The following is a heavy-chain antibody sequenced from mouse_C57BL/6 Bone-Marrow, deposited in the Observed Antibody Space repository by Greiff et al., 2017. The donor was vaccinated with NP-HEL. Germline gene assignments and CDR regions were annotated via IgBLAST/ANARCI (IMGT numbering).Heavy chain of an antibody. V-gene: IGHV1-15*01. D-gene: IGHD1-1*01. CDR3: TRPPDYYGSSYWYFDV. CDR2: IDPETGGT. Sequence: VQLQQSGAELVRPGASVTLSCKASGYTFTDYEMHWVKQTPVHGLEWIGAIDPETGGTAYNQKFKGKAILTADKSSSTAYMELRSLTSEDSAVYYCTRPPDYYGSSYWYFDVWGTGTTVTVSS. CDR1: GYTFTDYE. J-gene: IGHJ1*03.